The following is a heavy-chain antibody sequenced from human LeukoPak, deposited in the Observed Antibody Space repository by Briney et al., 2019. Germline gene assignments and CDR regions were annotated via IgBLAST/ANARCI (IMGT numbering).Heavy chain of an antibody. CDR1: GGSISSSSYY. V-gene: IGHV4-39*01. CDR2: IYYSGST. CDR3: ARRSVAVAGTSNDAFDI. J-gene: IGHJ3*02. D-gene: IGHD6-19*01. Sequence: SETLSLTCTVSGGSISSSSYYWGWIRQPPGKGLEWIGSIYYSGSTYYNPSLKSRVTISVDTSKNQFSLKLRSVTAADTAVYYCARRSVAVAGTSNDAFDIWGQGTTVTVSS.